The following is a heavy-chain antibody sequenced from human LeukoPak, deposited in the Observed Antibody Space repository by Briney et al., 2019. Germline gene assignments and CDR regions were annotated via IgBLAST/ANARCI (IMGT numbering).Heavy chain of an antibody. CDR2: ISPYTQNT. Sequence: ASVKVSCKASGYSFSSFGISWLRQAPGQGLEWMGWISPYTQNTNFAQKFQGRVTLTADISTSIAYMEVRSLRSDDTAVYYCARDVETPTYPNWIDTWGQGTLATVSS. CDR1: GYSFSSFG. V-gene: IGHV1-18*01. J-gene: IGHJ5*02. CDR3: ARDVETPTYPNWIDT. D-gene: IGHD5-24*01.